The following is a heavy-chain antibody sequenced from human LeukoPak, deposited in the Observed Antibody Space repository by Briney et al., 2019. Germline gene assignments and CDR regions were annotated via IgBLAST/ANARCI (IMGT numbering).Heavy chain of an antibody. V-gene: IGHV3-30*02. CDR2: IENDGSTK. D-gene: IGHD3-16*01. CDR1: GFTFSNFG. CDR3: ATNYAAQYAPIDY. J-gene: IGHJ4*02. Sequence: GGSLRLSCTASGFTFSNFGMHWVRQAPGKGLEWVAFIENDGSTKFADSVKGRFTISRDDSRNTLFLQMSSLRAEDTAVYYCATNYAAQYAPIDYWGQGTLVTVSS.